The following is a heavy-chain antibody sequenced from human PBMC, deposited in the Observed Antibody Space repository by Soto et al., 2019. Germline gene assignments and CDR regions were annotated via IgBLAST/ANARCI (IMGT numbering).Heavy chain of an antibody. J-gene: IGHJ6*02. V-gene: IGHV3-53*01. Sequence: GGSLRLSCAASGFTVSSNYMSWVRRAPGKGLEWVSVIYSGGSTYYPDSMKGRFTISRDNSKNTLYLQMNSLRAEETAVYYCARGMVALLRAYYYGMDVWGQGTTVTVSS. D-gene: IGHD2-15*01. CDR3: ARGMVALLRAYYYGMDV. CDR1: GFTVSSNY. CDR2: IYSGGST.